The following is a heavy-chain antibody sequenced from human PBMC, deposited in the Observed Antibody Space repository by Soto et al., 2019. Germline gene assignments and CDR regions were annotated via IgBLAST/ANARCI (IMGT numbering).Heavy chain of an antibody. CDR3: AREVQVHTPAFVY. Sequence: QVQLVQSGAEMKKPGSSVKVSCQSSGGTFNTYAMNWVRQAPGQGPEWMGDISPMFGAANYAPMFQGRVTITADESTGTSYMQLSSLTSEDTAIYFCAREVQVHTPAFVYWGQGTLVTVSS. J-gene: IGHJ4*02. V-gene: IGHV1-69*19. CDR1: GGTFNTYA. D-gene: IGHD3-10*01. CDR2: ISPMFGAA.